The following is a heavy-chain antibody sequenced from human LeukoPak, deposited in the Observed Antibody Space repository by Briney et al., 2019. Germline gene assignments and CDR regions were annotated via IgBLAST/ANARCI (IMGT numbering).Heavy chain of an antibody. Sequence: GRCLRLSCAASGLTLSSYSMSWVRQPPGKGLEWVSAIRDSGGSTVDADSVNSRFTISRDNPKNCLYLQMNSLRAEYTAVYYCAKTQRRDGYDNWDYWGQGALVTVSS. CDR1: GLTLSSYS. CDR2: IRDSGGST. J-gene: IGHJ4*02. D-gene: IGHD5-24*01. V-gene: IGHV3-23*01. CDR3: AKTQRRDGYDNWDY.